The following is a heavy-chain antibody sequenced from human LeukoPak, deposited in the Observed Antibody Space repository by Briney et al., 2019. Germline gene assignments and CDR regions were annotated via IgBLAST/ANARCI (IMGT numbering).Heavy chain of an antibody. CDR1: GGSMSNVY. V-gene: IGHV4-59*01. CDR3: ARESNWVFDY. J-gene: IGHJ4*02. CDR2: IYYSGTP. D-gene: IGHD7-27*01. Sequence: PSESLSLTCTVSGGSMSNVYWSWIRQPPGQGLEWLASIYYSGTPTYNPSLNRRGTISIDTSKNQFSLKLRSVTAADTATYFCARESNWVFDYWGQGARVTVSS.